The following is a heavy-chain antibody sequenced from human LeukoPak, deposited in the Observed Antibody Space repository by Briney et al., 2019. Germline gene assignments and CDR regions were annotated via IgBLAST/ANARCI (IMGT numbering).Heavy chain of an antibody. CDR2: INHSGST. V-gene: IGHV4-34*01. CDR1: GGSFSGYY. CDR3: ARGPVVVAATPSYYYGMDV. D-gene: IGHD2-15*01. Sequence: SETLSLTCAVYGGSFSGYYWSWIRKPPGRGLEWIGEINHSGSTNYNPPLKSRVTISVDTSKNQFSLKLSSVTAADTAVYYCARGPVVVAATPSYYYGMDVWGQGTTVTVSS. J-gene: IGHJ6*02.